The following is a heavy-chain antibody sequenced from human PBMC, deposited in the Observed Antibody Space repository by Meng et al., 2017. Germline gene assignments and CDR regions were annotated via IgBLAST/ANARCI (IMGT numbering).Heavy chain of an antibody. CDR2: INHSGST. CDR3: ARDVALVWDPASDSSSLPGGMDV. CDR1: GGSFSGYY. V-gene: IGHV4-34*01. D-gene: IGHD6-13*01. J-gene: IGHJ6*02. Sequence: SETLSLTCAVYGGSFSGYYWSWIRQPPGKGLEWIGEINHSGSTNYNPSLKSRVTISVDTSKNQFSLKLSSVTAADTAVYYCARDVALVWDPASDSSSLPGGMDVWGQGTTVTVSS.